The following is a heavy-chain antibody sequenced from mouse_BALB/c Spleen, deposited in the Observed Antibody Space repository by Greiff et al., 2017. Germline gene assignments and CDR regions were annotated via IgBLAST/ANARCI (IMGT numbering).Heavy chain of an antibody. V-gene: IGHV1S29*02. CDR2: IYPYNGGT. CDR1: GYTFTDYN. Sequence: VQLQQSGPELVKPGASVKISCKASGYTFTDYNMHWVKQSHGKSLEWIGYIYPYNGGTGYNQKFKSKATLTVDNSSSTAYMELRSLTSEDSAVYYCAIRKGFAMDYWGQGTSVTVSS. CDR3: AIRKGFAMDY. J-gene: IGHJ4*01.